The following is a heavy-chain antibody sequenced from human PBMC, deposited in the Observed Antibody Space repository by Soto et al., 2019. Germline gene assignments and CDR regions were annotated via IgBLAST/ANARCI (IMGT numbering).Heavy chain of an antibody. CDR2: ISYDGSNK. Sequence: GGSLRLSCAASGFTFSSYGMHWVRQAPGKGLEWVAVISYDGSNKYYADSVKGRFTISRDNSKNTLYLQMNSLRAEDTAVYYCAKVSYSGSYYVGAFDIWGQGPMVTVSS. J-gene: IGHJ3*02. CDR1: GFTFSSYG. D-gene: IGHD1-26*01. V-gene: IGHV3-30*18. CDR3: AKVSYSGSYYVGAFDI.